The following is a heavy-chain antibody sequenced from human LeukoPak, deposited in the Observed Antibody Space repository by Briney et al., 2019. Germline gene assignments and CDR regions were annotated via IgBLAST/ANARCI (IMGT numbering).Heavy chain of an antibody. J-gene: IGHJ4*02. Sequence: SETLSLTCAVYGGSFSGYYWSWIRQPPGKGLEWIGEINHSGSTNYNPSLKSRVTISVDTSKNQFSLKLSSVTAADTAVYYCARVPIFGVVIIRYFDYWGQGTLVTVSS. CDR3: ARVPIFGVVIIRYFDY. V-gene: IGHV4-34*01. D-gene: IGHD3-3*01. CDR1: GGSFSGYY. CDR2: INHSGST.